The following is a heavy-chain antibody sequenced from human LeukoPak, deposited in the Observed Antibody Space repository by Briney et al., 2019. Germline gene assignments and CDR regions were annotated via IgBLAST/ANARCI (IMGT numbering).Heavy chain of an antibody. J-gene: IGHJ4*02. V-gene: IGHV1-69*05. D-gene: IGHD3-22*01. Sequence: SVKVSCKASGGTFSSYAISWVRQAPGQGLEWMGGIIPIFGTANYAQKFQGRVTITTDESTSTAYMELSSLRSEDTAVHYCARETYYYDSSGYYEGSFDYWGQGTLVTVSS. CDR3: ARETYYYDSSGYYEGSFDY. CDR1: GGTFSSYA. CDR2: IIPIFGTA.